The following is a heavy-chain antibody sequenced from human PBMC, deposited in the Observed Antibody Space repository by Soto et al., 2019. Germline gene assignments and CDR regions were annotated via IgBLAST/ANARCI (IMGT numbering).Heavy chain of an antibody. Sequence: QVQLVQSGAEVKKPGASVKVSCMASGYTFSSYFMHWVRQAPGQGLEWMGIINPSGGSTSYAQKFQDRVTMTRDTSTSTVYMKLSSLRSEDTAVYYCARLRNPSAAGTVFWAGGFDYLGQGTLVTVSS. J-gene: IGHJ4*02. CDR3: ARLRNPSAAGTVFWAGGFDY. D-gene: IGHD6-13*01. CDR1: GYTFSSYF. CDR2: INPSGGST. V-gene: IGHV1-46*01.